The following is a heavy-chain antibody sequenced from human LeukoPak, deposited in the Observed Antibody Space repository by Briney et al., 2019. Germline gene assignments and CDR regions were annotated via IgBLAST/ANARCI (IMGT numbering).Heavy chain of an antibody. CDR1: GFGFSYYD. Sequence: GGSLRLSCVASGFGFSYYDMNWVRQTPGKGLEWVSTISGTDDSTYYADPVKGRFTISRDNSKNTLYLQMDSLRAEDTAVYHCARDRAVGYYDSGGHVIFDYWGQGTLVTVSS. D-gene: IGHD3-22*01. V-gene: IGHV3-23*01. CDR2: ISGTDDST. CDR3: ARDRAVGYYDSGGHVIFDY. J-gene: IGHJ4*02.